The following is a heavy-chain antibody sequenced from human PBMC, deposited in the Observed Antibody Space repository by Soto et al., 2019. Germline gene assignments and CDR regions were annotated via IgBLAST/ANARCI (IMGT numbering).Heavy chain of an antibody. CDR1: GGSFSSSYYY. CDR3: ARAAAAYGTYGMDV. D-gene: IGHD1-1*01. V-gene: IGHV4-39*07. J-gene: IGHJ6*02. Sequence: PSETLSLTCSVSGGSFSSSYYYWGWIRQPPGKGLEWIGTIYYSGSTQYNPSLKSRVTISADTSKNQHSLKLSSVTAADTAVYYYARAAAAYGTYGMDVWGQGTTVTVSS. CDR2: IYYSGST.